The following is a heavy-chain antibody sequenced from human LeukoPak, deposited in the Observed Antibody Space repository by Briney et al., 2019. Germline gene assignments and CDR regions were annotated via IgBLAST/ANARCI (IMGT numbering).Heavy chain of an antibody. Sequence: GGSLRLSCAASGFTFSSYAMSWVRQAPGKGLEWVSYISSSSSYIYYADSVKGRFTISRDNAKNSLYLQMNSLRAEDTAVYYCARDAGVAAAGPTYFDYWGQGTLVTVSS. V-gene: IGHV3-21*01. CDR3: ARDAGVAAAGPTYFDY. J-gene: IGHJ4*02. D-gene: IGHD6-13*01. CDR1: GFTFSSYA. CDR2: ISSSSSYI.